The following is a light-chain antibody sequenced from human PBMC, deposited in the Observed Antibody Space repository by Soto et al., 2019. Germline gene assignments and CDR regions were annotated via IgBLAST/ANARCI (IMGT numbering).Light chain of an antibody. J-gene: IGLJ2*01. CDR2: DVS. CDR3: SSYISGNTLL. CDR1: SSDVGGYNY. V-gene: IGLV2-14*03. Sequence: QSALTQPASVSGSPGQSITISCTGTSSDVGGYNYVSWHQQHPGKAPKVMIYDVSNRPSGVSNRFSGSKSGNTASLTISGLQPGDEADYYCSSYISGNTLLFGGGTKLTVL.